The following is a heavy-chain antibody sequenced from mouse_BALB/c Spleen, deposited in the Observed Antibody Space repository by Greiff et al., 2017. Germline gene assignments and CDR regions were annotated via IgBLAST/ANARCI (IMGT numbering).Heavy chain of an antibody. CDR1: GFTFSSYG. J-gene: IGHJ3*01. D-gene: IGHD4-1*01. V-gene: IGHV5-6*01. CDR2: ISSGGSYT. Sequence: EVKLMESGGDLVKPGGSLKLSCAASGFTFSSYGMSWVRQTPDKRLEWVATISSGGSYTYYPDSVKGRFTISRDNAKNTLYLQMSSLKSEDTAMYYCARHGTGTIAYWGQGTLVTVSA. CDR3: ARHGTGTIAY.